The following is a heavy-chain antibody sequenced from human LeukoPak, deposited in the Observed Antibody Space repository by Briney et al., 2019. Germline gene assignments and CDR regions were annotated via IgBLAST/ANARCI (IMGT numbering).Heavy chain of an antibody. J-gene: IGHJ3*02. CDR3: AKNSGSYQDALDI. Sequence: SVKVSCKASGYTFTSYDINWVRQATGQGLEWMGGIIRIFGTANYAQKLQGRVTITADESTSTGYMEMSRLRAEDTAVYYCAKNSGSYQDALDIWGQGTMVTVSS. CDR2: IIRIFGTA. CDR1: GYTFTSYD. D-gene: IGHD1-26*01. V-gene: IGHV1-69*13.